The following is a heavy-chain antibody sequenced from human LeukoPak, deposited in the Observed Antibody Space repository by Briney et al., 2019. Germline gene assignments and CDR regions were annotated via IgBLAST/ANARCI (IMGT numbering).Heavy chain of an antibody. J-gene: IGHJ4*02. CDR3: ARDVCDSTTCYRRGGFDH. V-gene: IGHV4-4*07. D-gene: IGHD2-2*01. Sequence: SETLSLTCTVSGGSISSYYWSWIRQPAGKGLEWIGRIYTSGSTTYNPSLKSRVTMSVDTSKNQFSLKLSSVTAADTAVYYCARDVCDSTTCYRRGGFDHWGQGTLATVSS. CDR2: IYTSGST. CDR1: GGSISSYY.